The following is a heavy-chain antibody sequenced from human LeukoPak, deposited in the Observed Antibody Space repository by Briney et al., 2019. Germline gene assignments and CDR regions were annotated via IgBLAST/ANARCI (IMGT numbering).Heavy chain of an antibody. CDR2: IYYSGST. J-gene: IGHJ4*02. Sequence: SETLSLTCTVSGGSISSGSYYWSWIRQHPGKGLEWIGYIYYSGSTYYNPSLKSRVTKSVDTSKNQFSLKLSSVTAADTAVYYCARSDSSGYYGDYWGQGTLVAVSS. CDR1: GGSISSGSYY. CDR3: ARSDSSGYYGDY. V-gene: IGHV4-31*03. D-gene: IGHD3-22*01.